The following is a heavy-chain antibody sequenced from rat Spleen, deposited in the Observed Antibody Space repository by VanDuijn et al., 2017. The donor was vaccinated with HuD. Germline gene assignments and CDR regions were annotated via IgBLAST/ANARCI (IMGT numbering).Heavy chain of an antibody. CDR1: GFTFSDYF. V-gene: IGHV5-29*01. J-gene: IGHJ1*01. CDR2: ISADGTNT. Sequence: EVQLVASDGGLVQPGRSLKLSCAASGFTFSDYFMAWVRQAPAQGLEWVATISADGTNTYYRDSVKGRFTISRDDVRSTLYLQMDSLRSEDTASYYCTRAGYLRDWYFDFWGPGTMVTVSS. CDR3: TRAGYLRDWYFDF. D-gene: IGHD2-2*01.